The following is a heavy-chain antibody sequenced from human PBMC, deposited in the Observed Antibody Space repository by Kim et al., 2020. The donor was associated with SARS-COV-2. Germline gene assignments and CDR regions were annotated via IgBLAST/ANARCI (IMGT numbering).Heavy chain of an antibody. D-gene: IGHD3-16*01. J-gene: IGHJ6*02. V-gene: IGHV3-13*01. Sequence: GGSLRLSCAASGFTFSSYDMHWVRQATGKGLEWVSAIGTAGDTYYPGSVKGRFTISRENAKNSLYLQMNSLRAGDTAVYYCARGITFGGVIEGMDVWGQGTTVTVSS. CDR2: IGTAGDT. CDR1: GFTFSSYD. CDR3: ARGITFGGVIEGMDV.